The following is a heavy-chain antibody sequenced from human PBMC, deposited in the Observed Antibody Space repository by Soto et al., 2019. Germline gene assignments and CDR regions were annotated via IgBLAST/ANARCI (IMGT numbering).Heavy chain of an antibody. CDR2: INPNNGGT. V-gene: IGHV1-2*02. J-gene: IGHJ5*02. D-gene: IGHD1-26*01. Sequence: ASVKVSCKASGYSFTGNSMHWVRQAPGQGLEWMGWINPNNGGTNYAQRFQGRVTITTDGSTSTAYMELSSLKSEDTAVYYCATAGLRGASPGQGGLSWGRGTLVTVS. CDR3: ATAGLRGASPGQGGLS. CDR1: GYSFTGNS.